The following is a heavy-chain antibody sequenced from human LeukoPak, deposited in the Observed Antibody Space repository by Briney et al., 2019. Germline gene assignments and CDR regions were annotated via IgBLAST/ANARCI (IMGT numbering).Heavy chain of an antibody. CDR2: IYYSGST. CDR3: ARREGIIASADFFDY. V-gene: IGHV4-39*01. J-gene: IGHJ4*02. D-gene: IGHD6-13*01. Sequence: SETLSLTCTVSGGSISSSSYYWGWIRQPPGKGPEWIGTIYYSGSTYYNPSLKSRVTISVDTSKNLFSLKLSSVTAADTAVYYCARREGIIASADFFDYWGQGTLVTVSS. CDR1: GGSISSSSYY.